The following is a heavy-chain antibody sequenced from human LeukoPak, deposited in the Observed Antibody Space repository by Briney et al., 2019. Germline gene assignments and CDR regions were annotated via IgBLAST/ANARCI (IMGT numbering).Heavy chain of an antibody. CDR3: ARDGGTDWYDP. D-gene: IGHD3-16*01. CDR1: GFTISGYW. CDR2: IKQGGSGK. J-gene: IGHJ5*02. Sequence: PGGSLRLSCAASGFTISGYWMTWVRQAPGKGLEWVANIKQGGSGKTYVDSVKGRFTISRDNAKNSIYLQMNSLRVEDTAIYYCARDGGTDWYDPWGQGTLVSVSS. V-gene: IGHV3-7*01.